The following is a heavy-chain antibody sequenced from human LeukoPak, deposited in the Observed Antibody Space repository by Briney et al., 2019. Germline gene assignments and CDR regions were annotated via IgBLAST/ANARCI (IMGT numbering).Heavy chain of an antibody. CDR1: GFTFSSYS. CDR2: ISSSSSYI. CDR3: ARGPPGLWFDYFDY. D-gene: IGHD3-10*01. J-gene: IGHJ4*02. Sequence: GGSLRLSCAASGFTFSSYSMNWVRQAPGKGLEWVPSISSSSSYIYYADSVKGRFTISRDNAKNSLYLQMNSLRAEDTAVYYCARGPPGLWFDYFDYWGQGTLVTVSS. V-gene: IGHV3-21*01.